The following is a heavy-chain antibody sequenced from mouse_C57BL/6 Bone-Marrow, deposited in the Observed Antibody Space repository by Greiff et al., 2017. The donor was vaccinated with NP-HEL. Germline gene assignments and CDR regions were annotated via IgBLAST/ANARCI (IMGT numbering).Heavy chain of an antibody. Sequence: QVQLQQSGPELVKPGASVKISCKASGYAFSSSWMNWVKQRPGKGLEWIGRIYPGDGDTNYNGKFKGKATLTADKSSSTAYMQLSSLTSADSAVYFCARGIWDYDGYFDVWGTGTTVTVSS. D-gene: IGHD2-4*01. CDR3: ARGIWDYDGYFDV. V-gene: IGHV1-82*01. CDR1: GYAFSSSW. J-gene: IGHJ1*03. CDR2: IYPGDGDT.